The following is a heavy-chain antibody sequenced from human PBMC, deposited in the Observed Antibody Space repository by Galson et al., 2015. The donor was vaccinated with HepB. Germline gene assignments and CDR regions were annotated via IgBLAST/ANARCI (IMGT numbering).Heavy chain of an antibody. J-gene: IGHJ4*02. D-gene: IGHD1-26*01. Sequence: SVKVSCKASGFTFTSSAVQWVRQARGQRLEWIGWISAYNGNTNYAQKLQGRVTMTTDTSTSTAYMELRSLRSDDTAVYYCARDNGEVGATDFDYWGQGTLVTVSS. CDR2: ISAYNGNT. CDR3: ARDNGEVGATDFDY. CDR1: GFTFTSSA. V-gene: IGHV1-18*01.